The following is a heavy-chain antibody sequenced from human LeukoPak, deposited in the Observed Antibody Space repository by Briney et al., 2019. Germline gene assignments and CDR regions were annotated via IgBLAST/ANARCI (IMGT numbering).Heavy chain of an antibody. J-gene: IGHJ4*02. CDR1: GFTFSNSD. V-gene: IGHV3-23*01. CDR2: ISGSGGST. CDR3: AKAPIRLGELSHFDY. D-gene: IGHD3-16*02. Sequence: GGSLRLSCAASGFTFSNSDMSWVRQAPGKGLEWVSGISGSGGSTYYADSVKGRFTISRDNSKNTLYLQMNSLRAEDTAVYYCAKAPIRLGELSHFDYWGQGTLVTVSS.